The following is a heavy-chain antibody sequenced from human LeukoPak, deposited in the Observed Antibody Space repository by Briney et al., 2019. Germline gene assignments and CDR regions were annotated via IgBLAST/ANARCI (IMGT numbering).Heavy chain of an antibody. CDR1: GGTFSSYA. V-gene: IGHV1-69*05. CDR3: ARRGQLGAFDI. Sequence: GASVKVSCKASGGTFSSYAISWVRQAPGQGLEWMGGIIPIFGTANYAQKLQGRVTMTTDTSTSTAYMELRSLRSDDTAVYYCARRGQLGAFDIWGQGTMVTVSS. J-gene: IGHJ3*02. CDR2: IIPIFGTA. D-gene: IGHD6-13*01.